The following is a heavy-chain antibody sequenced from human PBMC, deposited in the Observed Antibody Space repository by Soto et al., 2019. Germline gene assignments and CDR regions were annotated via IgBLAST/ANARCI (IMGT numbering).Heavy chain of an antibody. CDR3: ARTEGYCTNGVCGDYFDY. J-gene: IGHJ4*02. CDR1: GGSISSGGYS. D-gene: IGHD2-8*01. V-gene: IGHV4-30-2*01. CDR2: IYHSGST. Sequence: SETLSLTCAVSGGSISSGGYSWSWIRQPPGKGLEWIGYIYHSGSTYYNPSLKSRVTISVDRSKNQFSLKLSSVTAADTAVYYCARTEGYCTNGVCGDYFDYWGQGTLVTVSS.